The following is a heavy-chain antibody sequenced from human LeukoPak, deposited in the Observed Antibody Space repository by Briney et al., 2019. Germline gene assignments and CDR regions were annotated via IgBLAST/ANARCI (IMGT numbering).Heavy chain of an antibody. D-gene: IGHD4-11*01. CDR3: ARDPTQYLRYGYFDY. J-gene: IGHJ4*02. CDR2: ISSSSSYI. V-gene: IGHV3-21*01. Sequence: GGSLRLSCAASGFTFSSYSMNWVRQAPGKGLEWVSSISSSSSYIYYAGSVRGRFTISRDNAKNLLYLQMDSLRAEDTAVYYCARDPTQYLRYGYFDYWGQGTLVTVSS. CDR1: GFTFSSYS.